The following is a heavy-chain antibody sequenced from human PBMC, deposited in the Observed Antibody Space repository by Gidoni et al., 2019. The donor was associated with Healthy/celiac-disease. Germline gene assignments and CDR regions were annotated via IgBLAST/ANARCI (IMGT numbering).Heavy chain of an antibody. CDR1: GYSFTSYW. J-gene: IGHJ2*01. Sequence: EVQLVQSGAEVKKPGESLKISCKGSGYSFTSYWIGWVRQMPGKGLEWMGIIYPGDSDTRYSPSFQGQVTISADKSISTAYLQWSSLKASDTAMYYCARLVPYYGGNSRDWYFDLWGRGTLVTVSS. D-gene: IGHD4-17*01. V-gene: IGHV5-51*01. CDR3: ARLVPYYGGNSRDWYFDL. CDR2: IYPGDSDT.